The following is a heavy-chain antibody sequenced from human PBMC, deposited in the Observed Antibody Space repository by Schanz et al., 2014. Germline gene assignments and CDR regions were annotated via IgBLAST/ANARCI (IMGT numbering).Heavy chain of an antibody. CDR1: GFNVGNNY. J-gene: IGHJ5*02. CDR3: ASRSVYAPT. CDR2: IYSRGGT. Sequence: EVQLEVSGGGLVQPGGSLRLSCEASGFNVGNNYMSWVRQPPGKGLECISIIYSRGGTFHADSVKGRFTISRDKSKNTLYREMNSLRAEDTAVYYCASRSVYAPTWGQGILVTVSS. V-gene: IGHV3-66*01. D-gene: IGHD2-8*01.